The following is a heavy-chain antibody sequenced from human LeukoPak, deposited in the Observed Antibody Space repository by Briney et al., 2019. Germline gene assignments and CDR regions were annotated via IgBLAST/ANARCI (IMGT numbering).Heavy chain of an antibody. J-gene: IGHJ4*02. CDR3: ARGLVPYYLDY. Sequence: SETLSLTCTVSGGSISSSSYYWGWIRQPPGRGLEWIGSIYYSGSTYYNPSLKSRVTISVDTSKNQFSLKLSSVTAADPAVYYCARGLVPYYLDYRGQGTRVTVSS. D-gene: IGHD4/OR15-4a*01. V-gene: IGHV4-39*01. CDR1: GGSISSSSYY. CDR2: IYYSGST.